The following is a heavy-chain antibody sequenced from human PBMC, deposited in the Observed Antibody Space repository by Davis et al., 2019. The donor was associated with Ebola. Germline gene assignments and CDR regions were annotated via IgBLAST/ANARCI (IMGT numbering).Heavy chain of an antibody. D-gene: IGHD2-2*01. J-gene: IGHJ4*02. V-gene: IGHV3-23*01. CDR3: AKGVSVVPAAPIGY. CDR1: GFTFSTYA. CDR2: ISGGGGNT. Sequence: GESLKISCAASGFTFSTYAMNWVRQAPGKGLEWVSSISGGGGNTNYADSVKGRFTISRDNSKNTLYLQMNSLRAEDTAVYYCAKGVSVVPAAPIGYWGQGTLVTVSS.